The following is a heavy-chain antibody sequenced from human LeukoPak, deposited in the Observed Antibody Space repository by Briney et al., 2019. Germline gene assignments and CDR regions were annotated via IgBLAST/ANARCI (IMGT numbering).Heavy chain of an antibody. J-gene: IGHJ4*02. CDR1: GGSVSSASSY. CDR2: VHYTGRT. Sequence: SDTLSLTCTVSGGSVSSASSYWGWIRQPPGKRFEWVASVHYTGRTNYNPSLKSRVTLSVDTSKNQFSLKLRSVTAADTAVYYCTRETWFIGNWGQGTLVTVSS. D-gene: IGHD2-8*02. V-gene: IGHV4-39*07. CDR3: TRETWFIGN.